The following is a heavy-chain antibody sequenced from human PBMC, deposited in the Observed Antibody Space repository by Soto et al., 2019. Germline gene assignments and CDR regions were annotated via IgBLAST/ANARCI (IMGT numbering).Heavy chain of an antibody. CDR2: IIPMVGMS. V-gene: IGHV1-69*02. CDR1: GDTFNFYT. Sequence: SVKVSCKASGDTFNFYTFSWVRQAPGQGLEWMGRIIPMVGMSNYAQKFQGRVTIIADRSTNTTYMQLSSLRSEDTALYYCATSYGSGRRLLAYCGQGTPVTGSS. D-gene: IGHD3-10*01. J-gene: IGHJ4*02. CDR3: ATSYGSGRRLLAY.